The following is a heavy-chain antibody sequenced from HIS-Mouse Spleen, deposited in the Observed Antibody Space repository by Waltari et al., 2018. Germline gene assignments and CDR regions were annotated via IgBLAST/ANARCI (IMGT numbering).Heavy chain of an antibody. Sequence: EVQLVESGGGLVKRGGSLRLSCAASGFTFSNAWRSWVRQAPGKGLEWVGRIKSKTDGGKTDYAAPVKGRFTISRDDSKNTLYLQMNSLKTEDTAVYYCTTVSSSFDYWGQGTLVTVSS. V-gene: IGHV3-15*01. CDR2: IKSKTDGGKT. J-gene: IGHJ4*02. D-gene: IGHD6-6*01. CDR3: TTVSSSFDY. CDR1: GFTFSNAW.